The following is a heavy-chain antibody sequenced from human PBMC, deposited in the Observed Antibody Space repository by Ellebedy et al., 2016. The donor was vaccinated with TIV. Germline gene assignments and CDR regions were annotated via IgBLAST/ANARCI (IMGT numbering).Heavy chain of an antibody. CDR2: MNPNSGNT. CDR3: ARGPFMITFGGVIMDV. CDR1: GYTFTSYD. Sequence: AASVKVSCKASGYTFTSYDINWVRHATGQGLEWMGWMNPNSGNTEYAQKFQGRVTMTRNTSITTAFMQLISLRSEDTAVYYCARGPFMITFGGVIMDVWGQGTTVTVSS. J-gene: IGHJ6*02. V-gene: IGHV1-8*01. D-gene: IGHD3-16*02.